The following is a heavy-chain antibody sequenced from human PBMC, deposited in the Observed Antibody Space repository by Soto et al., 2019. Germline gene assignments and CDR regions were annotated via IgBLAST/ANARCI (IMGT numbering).Heavy chain of an antibody. V-gene: IGHV3-15*01. D-gene: IGHD3-3*01. CDR3: TTDYDFWGYFDY. CDR2: IKSKTDGGTT. J-gene: IGHJ4*02. Sequence: EVQLVESGGGLVKPGGSFRLSCAASGFTFSNAWMSWVRQAPGKGLEWVGRIKSKTDGGTTDYAAPVKGRFTISRDDSKNTLYLQMNSLKTEDTAVYYCTTDYDFWGYFDYWGQGTLVTVSS. CDR1: GFTFSNAW.